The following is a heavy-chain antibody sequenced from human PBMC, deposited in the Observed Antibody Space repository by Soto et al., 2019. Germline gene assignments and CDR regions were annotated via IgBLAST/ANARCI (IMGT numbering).Heavy chain of an antibody. J-gene: IGHJ6*02. D-gene: IGHD3-10*01. CDR1: GFTFSNYG. V-gene: IGHV3-33*01. CDR2: ILNDGSNR. Sequence: QVQLVESGGGVVQPGRSLTLSCAASGFTFSNYGMHWVRQAPGKGLEWVAVILNDGSNRYHADSVKDRFTISRDNSKNTLYLKMNSLRAEDTAVYYCARDDEYSGNGMYVWGQGTTVTVS. CDR3: ARDDEYSGNGMYV.